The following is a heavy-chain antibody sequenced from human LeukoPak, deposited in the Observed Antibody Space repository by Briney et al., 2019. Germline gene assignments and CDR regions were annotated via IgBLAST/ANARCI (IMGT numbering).Heavy chain of an antibody. D-gene: IGHD5-18*01. J-gene: IGHJ3*02. CDR3: ARGDVDTAMVIGSGAFDI. CDR2: INHSGST. Sequence: KASETLSLTCAVYGGSFNSYYWSWIRQPPGKGLEWIGEINHSGSTNYNPSLKSRVTISVDTSKNQFSLKLSSVTAADTAVYYCARGDVDTAMVIGSGAFDIWGQGTMVTVSS. CDR1: GGSFNSYY. V-gene: IGHV4-34*01.